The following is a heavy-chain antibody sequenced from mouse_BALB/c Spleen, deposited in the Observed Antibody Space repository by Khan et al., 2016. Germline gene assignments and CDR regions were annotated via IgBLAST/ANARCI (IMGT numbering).Heavy chain of an antibody. J-gene: IGHJ2*01. CDR2: ISYSGTT. CDR1: GYSITSDYA. CDR3: ASSVIWFRRYCFDY. V-gene: IGHV3-2*02. D-gene: IGHD2-2*01. Sequence: EVQLQESGPGLVKPSQSLSLTCTVTGYSITSDYAWSWIRHFPGNKLEWMGYISYSGTTSYNPSLKRRISITRDTYKHPFFLQFNSVTQEDTATYYCASSVIWFRRYCFDYWGQGTTLTVSS.